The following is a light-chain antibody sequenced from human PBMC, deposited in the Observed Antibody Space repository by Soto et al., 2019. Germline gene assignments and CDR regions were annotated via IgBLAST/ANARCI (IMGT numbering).Light chain of an antibody. Sequence: QSVLTQPASVSGSPGQSITISCTGTSSDVGSYNLVSWYQQHPGKAPKLMIDEGSKRPSGVSTRFSGSKSGNTASLTSSGLQAEDDADYYCCSYAGSSTYVVFGGGTKLTVL. CDR3: CSYAGSSTYVV. CDR2: EGS. CDR1: SSDVGSYNL. V-gene: IGLV2-23*01. J-gene: IGLJ2*01.